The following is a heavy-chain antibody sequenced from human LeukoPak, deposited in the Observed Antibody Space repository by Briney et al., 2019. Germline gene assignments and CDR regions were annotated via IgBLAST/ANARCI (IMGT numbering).Heavy chain of an antibody. V-gene: IGHV3-49*03. CDR1: GFTFGDYA. J-gene: IGHJ4*02. Sequence: GGSLRLSCTASGFTFGDYAMNWFRQAPGKGLEWVGFIRSKAYGGTTEYAASVKGRFTISRDDSKSIAYLQMNSLKTEDTAVYYCARKAQGSWYDEGRGYFDYWGQGTLVTVSS. CDR2: IRSKAYGGTT. D-gene: IGHD3-10*01. CDR3: ARKAQGSWYDEGRGYFDY.